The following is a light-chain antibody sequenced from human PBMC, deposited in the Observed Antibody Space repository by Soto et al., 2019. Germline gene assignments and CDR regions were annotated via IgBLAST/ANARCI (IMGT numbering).Light chain of an antibody. CDR3: SSYTISSTWV. J-gene: IGLJ3*02. V-gene: IGLV2-14*01. CDR2: EVS. Sequence: QSVLTQPASVSGSPGQSITISCTGTTSDVGASKYVSWYQHHPGKAPKLMIFEVSNRPSGVSNRFSGSKSGNTASLTISGLQAEDEADYYCSSYTISSTWVFGGGTQLTVL. CDR1: TSDVGASKY.